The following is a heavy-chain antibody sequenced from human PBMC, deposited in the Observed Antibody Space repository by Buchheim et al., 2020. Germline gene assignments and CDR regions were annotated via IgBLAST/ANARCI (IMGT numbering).Heavy chain of an antibody. CDR2: IKQDGSEK. D-gene: IGHD3-22*01. V-gene: IGHV3-7*01. Sequence: EVQLVKSGGGLVQPGGSLRLSCAASGFTFSSYWMSWVRQAPGKGLEWVANIKQDGSEKYYVDSVKGRFTISRDNAKNSLYLQMDGLRAEDTAVYYCARVRSSGYYYSDYFDYWGQGTL. J-gene: IGHJ4*02. CDR3: ARVRSSGYYYSDYFDY. CDR1: GFTFSSYW.